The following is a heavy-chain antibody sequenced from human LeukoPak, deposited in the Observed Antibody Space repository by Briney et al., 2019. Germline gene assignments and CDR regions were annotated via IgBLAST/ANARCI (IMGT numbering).Heavy chain of an antibody. J-gene: IGHJ4*02. CDR2: ISDDGSNR. CDR1: GFTLSSSG. Sequence: GGSLRLSCTASGFTLSSSGMHWVRQAPGKGLEWVAVISDDGSNRYYADSVKGRFTISRDNSKNTLFLQMNSLRAEDTAVYYCAPEGDGYILFDYWGQGTLVTVSS. D-gene: IGHD5-24*01. V-gene: IGHV3-30*03. CDR3: APEGDGYILFDY.